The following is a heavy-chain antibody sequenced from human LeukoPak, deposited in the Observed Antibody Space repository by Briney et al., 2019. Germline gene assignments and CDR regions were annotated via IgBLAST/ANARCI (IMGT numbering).Heavy chain of an antibody. J-gene: IGHJ3*02. CDR3: ARDKWEPRYAFDI. V-gene: IGHV1-2*02. CDR1: GGTFSSYA. D-gene: IGHD1-26*01. Sequence: ASVKVSCKASGGTFSSYAINWVRQAPGQGLEWMGWINPNSGGTNYAQKFQGRVTMTRDTSISTAYMELSRLRSDDTAVYYCARDKWEPRYAFDIWGQGTMVTVSS. CDR2: INPNSGGT.